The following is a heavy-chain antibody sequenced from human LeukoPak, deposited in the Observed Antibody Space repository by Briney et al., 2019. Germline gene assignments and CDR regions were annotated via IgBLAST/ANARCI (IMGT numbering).Heavy chain of an antibody. CDR3: ARSSRDPFDY. J-gene: IGHJ4*02. Sequence: SETLSLTCTVSGGSISSYYWSWIRQTPGKGLEWIGYIYYSGSTNYNPSLKSRVTISVDTSKNQFSLKLSSVTAADTAVYYCARSSRDPFDYWGQGTLVTVSS. CDR2: IYYSGST. V-gene: IGHV4-59*01. CDR1: GGSISSYY. D-gene: IGHD5-24*01.